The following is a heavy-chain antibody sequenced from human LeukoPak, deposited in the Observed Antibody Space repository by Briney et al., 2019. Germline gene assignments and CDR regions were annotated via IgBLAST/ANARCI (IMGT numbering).Heavy chain of an antibody. D-gene: IGHD4-17*01. CDR1: GGSISSGGYY. V-gene: IGHV4-31*03. CDR3: AREPSHYGDYVDYY. CDR2: IYYSGST. J-gene: IGHJ4*02. Sequence: SETLSLTCTVSGGSISSGGYYWSWIRQHPGKGLEWIGYIYYSGSTYYNPSLKSRVTISVDTSKNQFSLKLSSVTAADTAVYYCAREPSHYGDYVDYYWGQGTLVTVSS.